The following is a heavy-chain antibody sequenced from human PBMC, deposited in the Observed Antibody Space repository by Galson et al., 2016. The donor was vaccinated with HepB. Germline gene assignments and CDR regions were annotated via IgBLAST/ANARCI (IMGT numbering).Heavy chain of an antibody. D-gene: IGHD1-26*01. J-gene: IGHJ5*02. CDR2: VFYSGTT. Sequence: ETLSLTCSVSGASIRNSVYYWGWIRQPPGKGLEWIGSVFYSGTTYYNPSLKSRLTISVDTSKNQFSLKLTFVTAADTSVYYCARRGGSVGATSFDLWGQGTLVIVSS. CDR3: ARRGGSVGATSFDL. V-gene: IGHV4-39*01. CDR1: GASIRNSVYY.